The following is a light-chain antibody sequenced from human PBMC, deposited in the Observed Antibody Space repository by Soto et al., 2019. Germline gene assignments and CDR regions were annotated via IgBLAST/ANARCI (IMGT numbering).Light chain of an antibody. CDR1: QNVLSSSNNRNF. Sequence: DIVMTQSPDSLAVSLGERATINCKSSQNVLSSSNNRNFLAWYQQKPRQPPMLLISWASTRESGVPDRFSGSGSGTDFTLTISSLQAEDVAVYYCQQYYGAPLTFGGGTKVEIK. CDR3: QQYYGAPLT. CDR2: WAS. J-gene: IGKJ4*01. V-gene: IGKV4-1*01.